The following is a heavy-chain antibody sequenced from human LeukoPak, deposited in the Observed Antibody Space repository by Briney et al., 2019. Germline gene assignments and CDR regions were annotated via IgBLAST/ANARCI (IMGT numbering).Heavy chain of an antibody. J-gene: IGHJ5*02. V-gene: IGHV3-7*03. Sequence: GGSLRLSCAASGFTFRMSWVRQAPGKGLEWVANIKQDGRDKYYVVSVKGRFTISRDNAKNSLYLQMNSLRAEDTAVYYCARVDGHAHWFDPWGQGTLVTVSS. CDR1: GFTFR. CDR3: ARVDGHAHWFDP. CDR2: IKQDGRDK.